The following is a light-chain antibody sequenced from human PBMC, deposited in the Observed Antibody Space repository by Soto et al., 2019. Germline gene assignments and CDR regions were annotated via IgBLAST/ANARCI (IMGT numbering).Light chain of an antibody. CDR2: EVS. CDR1: SSDVGTYNY. V-gene: IGLV2-14*01. J-gene: IGLJ1*01. CDR3: SSFSSTTTYV. Sequence: QSVLTQPASVSGSPGQSITISCTGTSSDVGTYNYVSWYQHHPGEAPQLIIYEVSYRPSGVSNRFSGSKSGSTASLTISGLQAEDESDYYCSSFSSTTTYVCGTGTKVTVL.